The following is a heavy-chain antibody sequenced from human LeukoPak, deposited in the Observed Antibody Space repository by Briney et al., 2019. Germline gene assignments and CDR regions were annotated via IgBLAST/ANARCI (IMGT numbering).Heavy chain of an antibody. D-gene: IGHD1-26*01. V-gene: IGHV1-58*02. CDR1: GFTFTISA. J-gene: IGHJ4*02. CDR3: AAVQVAANYYFDY. CDR2: IVVVTLNT. Sequence: SVTVSFTSSGFTFTISAMQWVRQARGQRKEWFIFIVVVTLNTTSPQKFQEAFTFTRHMSTSRSYMELSTLRSEASAVYYCAAVQVAANYYFDYGGQGPLVTFS.